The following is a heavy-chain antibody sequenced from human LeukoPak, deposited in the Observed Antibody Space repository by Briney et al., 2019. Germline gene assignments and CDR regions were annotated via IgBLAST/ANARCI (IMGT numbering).Heavy chain of an antibody. CDR3: ASRYSSGWPYNWFDP. J-gene: IGHJ5*02. V-gene: IGHV4-39*01. CDR1: GGSISSSSYY. CDR2: IYYSGST. Sequence: SETLSLTCTVSGGSISSSSYYWGWIRQPPGKGLEWIGSIYYSGSTYYNPSLKSRVTTSVDTSKNQFSLKLSSVTAADTAVYYCASRYSSGWPYNWFDPWGQGTLVTVSS. D-gene: IGHD6-19*01.